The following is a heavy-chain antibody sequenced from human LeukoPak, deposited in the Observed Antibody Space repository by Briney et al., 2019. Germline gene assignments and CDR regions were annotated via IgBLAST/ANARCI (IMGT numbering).Heavy chain of an antibody. Sequence: GGSLRLSCAASGFTFSSDWMHWVRQAPGKGLVLVSRINRDGSSTSYADSVKGRFTISRDNARNTLYLQMNSLRAEDTAVYYCASWTYYDFWSGYPPFYMDVWGKGTTVTVSS. V-gene: IGHV3-74*01. J-gene: IGHJ6*03. CDR3: ASWTYYDFWSGYPPFYMDV. CDR1: GFTFSSDW. CDR2: INRDGSST. D-gene: IGHD3-3*01.